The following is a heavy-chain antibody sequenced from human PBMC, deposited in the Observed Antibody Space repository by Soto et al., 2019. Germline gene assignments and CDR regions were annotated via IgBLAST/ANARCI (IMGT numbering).Heavy chain of an antibody. CDR1: GDSINSDNYY. V-gene: IGHV4-39*01. CDR2: IYYRGNP. J-gene: IGHJ4*02. CDR3: ARLEGLATTSYYFDY. Sequence: QLQLQESGPGLVKPSETLSLTCSVSGDSINSDNYYWGWIRQPPGKGLEWIGSIYYRGNPYYNPSLTTRVTISLDKSKSQFSLKLNSVTAADSAVYFCARLEGLATTSYYFDYWGQGTLVTVSS. D-gene: IGHD3-9*01.